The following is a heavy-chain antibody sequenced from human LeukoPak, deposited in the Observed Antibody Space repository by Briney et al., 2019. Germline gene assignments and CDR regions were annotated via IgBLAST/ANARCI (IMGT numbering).Heavy chain of an antibody. V-gene: IGHV1-18*01. CDR3: ARDYFRYSYGVPNDY. D-gene: IGHD5-18*01. CDR1: GYTFTSYG. Sequence: GASVKVSCKASGYTFTSYGISWVRQAPGQGLEWMGWISAYNGNTNYAQKFQGRVTITADKSTSTAYMELSSLRSEDTAVYYCARDYFRYSYGVPNDYWGQGTLVTVSS. CDR2: ISAYNGNT. J-gene: IGHJ4*02.